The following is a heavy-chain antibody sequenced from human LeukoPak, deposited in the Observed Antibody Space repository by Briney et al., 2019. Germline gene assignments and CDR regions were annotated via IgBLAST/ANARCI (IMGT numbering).Heavy chain of an antibody. CDR1: GGTFSSYA. CDR2: IIPILGIA. Sequence: GASVKVSCKASGGTFSSYAISWVRQAPGQGLEWMGRIIPILGIANYAQKFQGRVTITADKSTSTAYMELSSLRSEDTAVYYCAGDIPYYYDSSGYYLDYWGQGTLVTVSS. J-gene: IGHJ4*02. D-gene: IGHD3-22*01. CDR3: AGDIPYYYDSSGYYLDY. V-gene: IGHV1-69*04.